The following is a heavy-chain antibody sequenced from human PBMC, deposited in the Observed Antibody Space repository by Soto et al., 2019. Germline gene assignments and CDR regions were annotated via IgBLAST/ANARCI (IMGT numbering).Heavy chain of an antibody. CDR1: GFIFNNYG. Sequence: GGSLRLSCEASGFIFNNYGMIWVRQAPGKGLEWVSSISDSGESTYYADSMRGRFTISRDNSKNTLYLQVNSLRPEDTAMYYCVKDLYRSSTMPCLDHWGQGALVTVSS. CDR3: VKDLYRSSTMPCLDH. J-gene: IGHJ4*02. V-gene: IGHV3-23*01. D-gene: IGHD1-1*01. CDR2: ISDSGEST.